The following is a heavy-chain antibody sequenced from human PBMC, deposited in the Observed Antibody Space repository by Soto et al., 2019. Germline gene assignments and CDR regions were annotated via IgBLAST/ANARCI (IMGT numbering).Heavy chain of an antibody. Sequence: QLQLQESGSGLVKPSQTLSLTCAVSGGSISSGGYSWSWIRQPPGKGLEWIGYIYHSGSTYYNPSLKSRVTISVDRSKNQFSLKLRSVTAADTDVYYCARAIGWFGELLGGYYFDYWGQGTLVTVSS. CDR3: ARAIGWFGELLGGYYFDY. D-gene: IGHD3-10*01. J-gene: IGHJ4*02. CDR1: GGSISSGGYS. CDR2: IYHSGST. V-gene: IGHV4-30-2*01.